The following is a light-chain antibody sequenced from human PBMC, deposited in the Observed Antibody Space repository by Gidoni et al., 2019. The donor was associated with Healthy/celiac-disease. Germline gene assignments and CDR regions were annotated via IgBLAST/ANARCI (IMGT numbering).Light chain of an antibody. CDR2: VAS. V-gene: IGKV3-15*01. J-gene: IGKJ5*01. CDR3: QQYMNWPRIT. Sequence: IVMTESPATLSVSPGERATLSCTASQSVSSNLAWYLQKPGQATRLLISVASTRATGIPARFSGSGSGTEFTLTISSLQFEDFEVYYCQQYMNWPRITFXXXTRLEIK. CDR1: QSVSSN.